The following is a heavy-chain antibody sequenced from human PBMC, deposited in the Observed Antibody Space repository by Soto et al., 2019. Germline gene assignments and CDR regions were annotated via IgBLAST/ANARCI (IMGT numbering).Heavy chain of an antibody. D-gene: IGHD6-19*01. CDR1: GGAISSGGSS. CDR2: TYHSGTT. Sequence: TLSLTCTVSGGAISSGGSSWSWIRQPQGRGLGWIGYTYHSGTTYYNPPLKRRVTISVDGSQNQFSLKLSSVTAADTAVYYCVRAVQQYYPRYYYYDMDVWVHGTTVP. V-gene: IGHV4-30-2*01. J-gene: IGHJ6*02. CDR3: VRAVQQYYPRYYYYDMDV.